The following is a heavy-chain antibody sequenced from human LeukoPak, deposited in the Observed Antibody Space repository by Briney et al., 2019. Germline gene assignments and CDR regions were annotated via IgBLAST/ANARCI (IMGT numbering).Heavy chain of an antibody. V-gene: IGHV3-30*14. J-gene: IGHJ4*02. CDR2: TSYDGSNT. CDR1: GFTFSSYA. Sequence: PGGSLRLSCAASGFTFSSYAFRWVRQTPGKGLEWVALTSYDGSNTYYADSVKGRFTISRDNSKNTLYIQMNSLRVEDTALYYCARGSGSYYPSDSWGQGTLVTVSS. D-gene: IGHD1-26*01. CDR3: ARGSGSYYPSDS.